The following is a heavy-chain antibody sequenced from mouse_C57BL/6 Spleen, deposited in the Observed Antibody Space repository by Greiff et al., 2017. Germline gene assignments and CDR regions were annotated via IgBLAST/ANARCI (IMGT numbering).Heavy chain of an antibody. V-gene: IGHV1-69*01. CDR2: IDPSDSYT. CDR3: ARIRQLGFYFDY. CDR1: GYTFTSYW. Sequence: QVQLQQPGAELVMPGASVKLSCKASGYTFTSYWMHWVKQRPGQGLEWIGEIDPSDSYTNYNQKFKGKSTFTVDKSSSTAYLQLSSLTSEDSAVYYCARIRQLGFYFDYWGQGTTLTVSS. J-gene: IGHJ2*01. D-gene: IGHD3-3*01.